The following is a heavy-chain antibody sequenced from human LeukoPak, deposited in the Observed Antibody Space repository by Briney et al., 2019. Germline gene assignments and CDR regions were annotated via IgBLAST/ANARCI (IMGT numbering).Heavy chain of an antibody. CDR2: VKTKNDGWTI. J-gene: IGHJ4*02. CDR1: RINFSNLW. CDR3: TTEGCH. V-gene: IGHV3-15*01. Sequence: GGSLRLSCAASRINFSNLWMSWVRQAPGRGLEWVGRVKTKNDGWTIDYAAHARGRFTISRDDSKNTLYLQMNSLKSEDTAVYYCTTEGCHWGPGTLVTVSS.